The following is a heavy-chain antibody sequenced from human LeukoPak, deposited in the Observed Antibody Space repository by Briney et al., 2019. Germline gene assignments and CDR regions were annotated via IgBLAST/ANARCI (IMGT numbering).Heavy chain of an antibody. CDR3: AKEEQYSYAI. Sequence: GGSLRLSCAASGFTFSSYGMHWVRQAPGKGLGWVAVISYDGSNKYYADSVKGRFTISRDNSKNTLYLQMNSLRAEDTAVYYCAKEEQYSYAIWGQGTLVTVSS. J-gene: IGHJ4*02. D-gene: IGHD5-18*01. V-gene: IGHV3-30*18. CDR1: GFTFSSYG. CDR2: ISYDGSNK.